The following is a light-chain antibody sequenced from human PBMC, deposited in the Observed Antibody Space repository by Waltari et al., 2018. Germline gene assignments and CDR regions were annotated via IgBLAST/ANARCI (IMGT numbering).Light chain of an antibody. J-gene: IGLJ3*02. CDR3: AVWDDSLSGRV. CDR2: RNN. Sequence: QSVLTQPPSASGTPGQMVTISCSGTSSNIGSNYVYWYHQLPGTAPKLLIYRNNQRPSGVPDRFSGSKSGTSASLAISGLRSEDEADYYCAVWDDSLSGRVFGGGTKLTVL. V-gene: IGLV1-47*01. CDR1: SSNIGSNY.